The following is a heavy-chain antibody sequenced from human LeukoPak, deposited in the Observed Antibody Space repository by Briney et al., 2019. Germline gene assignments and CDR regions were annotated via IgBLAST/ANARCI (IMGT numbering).Heavy chain of an antibody. CDR2: ISTISGSGPVT. D-gene: IGHD6-13*01. Sequence: PGGSLRLSCAASGFTFSNYAMSWVRQAPGKGLEWVSAISTISGSGPVTYYADSVKGRFTISRDKSKNTLYLQMNSLRAEDTAVYYCAKAPIGYSSSWYYFDYWGQGTLVTVSS. CDR1: GFTFSNYA. V-gene: IGHV3-23*01. CDR3: AKAPIGYSSSWYYFDY. J-gene: IGHJ4*02.